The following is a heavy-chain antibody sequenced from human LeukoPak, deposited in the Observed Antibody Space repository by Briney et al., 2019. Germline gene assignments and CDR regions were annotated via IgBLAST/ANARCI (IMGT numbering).Heavy chain of an antibody. D-gene: IGHD5-24*01. CDR3: ARLGERWLGDGYGKPLKWFDP. Sequence: SETLSLTCTVTGGSISSSTFSWGWVRQPPGKGLEWIGTVYYSGSTYYNPSLKSRVTISVDTSKNHFSLRLTSVTAADTAVYYCARLGERWLGDGYGKPLKWFDPWGQGTLVTVSS. CDR2: VYYSGST. J-gene: IGHJ5*02. CDR1: GGSISSSTFS. V-gene: IGHV4-39*02.